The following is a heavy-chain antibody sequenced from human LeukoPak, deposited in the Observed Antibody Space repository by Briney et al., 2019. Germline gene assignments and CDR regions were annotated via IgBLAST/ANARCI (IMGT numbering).Heavy chain of an antibody. CDR2: IRYDGSNK. V-gene: IGHV3-30*02. J-gene: IGHJ4*02. CDR1: GFTFSTYG. D-gene: IGHD3-3*01. CDR3: ARGPLMDRYYDFWSGYYTGFDY. Sequence: GGSLRLSCAASGFTFSTYGMHWVRQAPGKGLEWVAFIRYDGSNKYYADSVKGRFTISRDNAKNSLYLQMNSLRAEDTAVYYCARGPLMDRYYDFWSGYYTGFDYWGQGTLVTVSS.